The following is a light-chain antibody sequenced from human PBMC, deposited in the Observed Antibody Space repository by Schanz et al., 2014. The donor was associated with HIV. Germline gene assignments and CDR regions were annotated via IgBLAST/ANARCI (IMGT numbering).Light chain of an antibody. J-gene: IGLJ3*02. CDR3: GTWDNRLSAWV. Sequence: QSVLTQPPSVSAAPGQKVIISCSGDTFNIGNNYVSWYQQLPSTAPKALIYENDRRTSGISDRFSASKSGTSATLAIAGLQTDDEGDYFCGTWDNRLSAWVFGGGTKLTVL. CDR1: TFNIGNNY. CDR2: END. V-gene: IGLV1-51*01.